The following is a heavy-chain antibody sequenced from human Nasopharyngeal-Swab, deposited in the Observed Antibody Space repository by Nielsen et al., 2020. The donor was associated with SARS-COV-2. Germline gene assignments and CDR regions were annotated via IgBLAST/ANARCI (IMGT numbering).Heavy chain of an antibody. V-gene: IGHV3-30*03. Sequence: GESLKISCSVSGFFFSSFGMHWVRQAPGKGLEWVAFIAHDASNEYYGDSVKGRFSISRDSSKNTLYLQMDSLRGEDTAVYYCARDAPAHYGAFYWGRGTLVTVSS. CDR1: GFFFSSFG. J-gene: IGHJ4*02. CDR3: ARDAPAHYGAFY. CDR2: IAHDASNE. D-gene: IGHD4-17*01.